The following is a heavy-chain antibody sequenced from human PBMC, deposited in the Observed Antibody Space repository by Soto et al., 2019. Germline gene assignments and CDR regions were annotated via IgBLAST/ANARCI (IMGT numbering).Heavy chain of an antibody. J-gene: IGHJ6*02. CDR2: IIPIFGTA. CDR3: ARVGRYYDSSGYCPWDV. CDR1: GGTFSSYA. Sequence: QVQLVQSGAEVKKPGSSVKVSCKASGGTFSSYAISWVRQAPGQGLEWMGGIIPIFGTANYAQKFQGRVTITADESTSTAYMELSSLRSEDTAVYYCARVGRYYDSSGYCPWDVWGQGTTVTVSS. D-gene: IGHD3-22*01. V-gene: IGHV1-69*12.